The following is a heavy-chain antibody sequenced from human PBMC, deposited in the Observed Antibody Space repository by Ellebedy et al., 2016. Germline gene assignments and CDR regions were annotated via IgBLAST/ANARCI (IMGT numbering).Heavy chain of an antibody. CDR1: GFSFSSYS. J-gene: IGHJ3*02. CDR2: ISPRTSSM. Sequence: GESLKISCAASGFSFSSYSMNWVRQAPGKGLEWLSYISPRTSSMYYADSVKGRFNISRDNAKNSLYLQMNSLRDEDTAVYYCASLRTAMRGEDAFDIWGQGTMVTVSS. D-gene: IGHD5-18*01. CDR3: ASLRTAMRGEDAFDI. V-gene: IGHV3-48*02.